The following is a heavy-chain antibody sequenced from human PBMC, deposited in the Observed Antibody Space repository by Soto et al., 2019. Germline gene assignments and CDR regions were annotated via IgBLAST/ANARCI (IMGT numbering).Heavy chain of an antibody. V-gene: IGHV3-33*06. D-gene: IGHD6-13*01. CDR3: AKFFIAAADSDAFDI. Sequence: GGSLRLSCAASGFTFSSYGMHWVRQAPGKGLEWVAVIWYDGSNKYYADSVKGRFTISRDNSKNTLYLQMNSLRAEDTAVYYCAKFFIAAADSDAFDIWGQGTMVTVSS. CDR2: IWYDGSNK. CDR1: GFTFSSYG. J-gene: IGHJ3*02.